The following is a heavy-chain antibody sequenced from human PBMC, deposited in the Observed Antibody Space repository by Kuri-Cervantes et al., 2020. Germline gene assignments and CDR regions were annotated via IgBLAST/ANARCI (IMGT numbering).Heavy chain of an antibody. CDR1: GFTFSSYG. Sequence: LSLTCAASGFTFSSYGMHWVRQAPGKGLEWVAIISSDRSNKYYADSVKGRFTISRDNSKNTLYLQMNSLRAEDTAVYYCARGPYYYDSSAMGAFDIWGQGTMVTVSS. D-gene: IGHD3-22*01. CDR3: ARGPYYYDSSAMGAFDI. CDR2: ISSDRSNK. J-gene: IGHJ3*02. V-gene: IGHV3-30*03.